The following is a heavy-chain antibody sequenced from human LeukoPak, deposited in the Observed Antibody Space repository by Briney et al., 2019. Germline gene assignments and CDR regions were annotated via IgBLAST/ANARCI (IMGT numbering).Heavy chain of an antibody. CDR1: KFNFNSYG. CDR3: AKDRVSMVRGVYYYYYYMDV. J-gene: IGHJ6*03. Sequence: PGGSLRLSCTTSKFNFNSYGMIWVRQAPGKGLEWVSSISGSGGSTQYAASVQGRFTISRDNSKNTLYLQMNSLRAEDTAVYYCAKDRVSMVRGVYYYYYYMDVWGKGTTVTVSS. V-gene: IGHV3-23*01. CDR2: ISGSGGST. D-gene: IGHD3-10*01.